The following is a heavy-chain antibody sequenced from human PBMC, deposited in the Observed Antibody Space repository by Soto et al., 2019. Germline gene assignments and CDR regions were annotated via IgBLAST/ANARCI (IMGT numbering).Heavy chain of an antibody. Sequence: PGESLKISCKGSGYSFTSDWIAWVRQMPGKGLEYMGIIYPGDSDTRYSPSFQGQVTISADKSTSTAYVQWSSLKASDTAMYYCASRATYYHYFAYWGQGTLVTVSS. D-gene: IGHD3-16*01. CDR2: IYPGDSDT. CDR3: ASRATYYHYFAY. J-gene: IGHJ4*02. CDR1: GYSFTSDW. V-gene: IGHV5-51*01.